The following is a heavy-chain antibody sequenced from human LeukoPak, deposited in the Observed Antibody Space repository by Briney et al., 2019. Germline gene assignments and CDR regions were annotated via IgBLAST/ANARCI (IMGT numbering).Heavy chain of an antibody. D-gene: IGHD2-15*01. Sequence: SGPTLVNPTQTLTLTCTFSGFSLSTSGVGVGWIRQPPGKALEWLALIYWDDDKRYSPSLKSSLTITKDTSKNQVVLTMTNMDPVDTATYYCAQSSGYCSGGRCFDYWSQGTLVAVSS. V-gene: IGHV2-5*02. CDR3: AQSSGYCSGGRCFDY. CDR1: GFSLSTSGVG. CDR2: IYWDDDK. J-gene: IGHJ4*02.